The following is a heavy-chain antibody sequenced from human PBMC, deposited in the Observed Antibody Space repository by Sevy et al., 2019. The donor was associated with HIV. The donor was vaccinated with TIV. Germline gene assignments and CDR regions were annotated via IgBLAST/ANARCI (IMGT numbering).Heavy chain of an antibody. CDR3: ARPPKRCTSTSCPVDAFYM. CDR2: ISSSGTK. V-gene: IGHV3-11*01. D-gene: IGHD2-2*01. CDR1: GFIFSDYNY. J-gene: IGHJ3*02. Sequence: GGSLRLSCAASGFIFSDYNYMIWIRQSPGKGLEWISYISSSGTKYYRESVKGRFTVSRDNAKNSLYLQMNNLRAEDTALYYCARPPKRCTSTSCPVDAFYMWGQGTMVTVSS.